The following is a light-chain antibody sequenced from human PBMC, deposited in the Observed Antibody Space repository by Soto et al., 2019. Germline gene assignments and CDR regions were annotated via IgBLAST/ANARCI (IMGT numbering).Light chain of an antibody. CDR1: QSVSSY. J-gene: IGKJ1*01. Sequence: IVVKQSPTPPSLFPRERATLFFRASQSVSSYLAWYQQKPGQAPRLLIYAASSRAAGFPDRFSGSGSETDFTLTISRLEPEDFAVYYCQQYGGSPWTFGQGTKVDIK. CDR3: QQYGGSPWT. V-gene: IGKV3-20*01. CDR2: AAS.